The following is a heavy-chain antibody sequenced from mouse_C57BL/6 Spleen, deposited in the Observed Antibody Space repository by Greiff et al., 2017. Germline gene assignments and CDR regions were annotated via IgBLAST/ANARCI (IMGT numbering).Heavy chain of an antibody. J-gene: IGHJ4*01. V-gene: IGHV5-9-1*02. CDR3: TREGGDVAMDY. Sequence: EVMLVESGEGLVKPGGSLKLSCAASGFTFSSYAMSWVRQTPEKRLEWVAYISSGGDYIYYADTVKGRFTISRDNARNTLYLQMSSLKSEDTAMYYCTREGGDVAMDYWGQGTSVTVSS. CDR1: GFTFSSYA. CDR2: ISSGGDYI.